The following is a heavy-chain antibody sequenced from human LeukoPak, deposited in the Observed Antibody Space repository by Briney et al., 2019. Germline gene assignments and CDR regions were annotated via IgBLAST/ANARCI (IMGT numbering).Heavy chain of an antibody. CDR2: INSDGSST. CDR3: VLGGKQFGRYINPKYYFDY. J-gene: IGHJ4*02. D-gene: IGHD4-23*01. Sequence: GGSLRLSCAGSGFTFSSYWMHWVRQAPGKGPVWVSRINSDGSSTTYADSVKGRFTISRDNAKNTLYLQMNSLRAEDTAVYYCVLGGKQFGRYINPKYYFDYWGQGTLVTVSS. CDR1: GFTFSSYW. V-gene: IGHV3-74*01.